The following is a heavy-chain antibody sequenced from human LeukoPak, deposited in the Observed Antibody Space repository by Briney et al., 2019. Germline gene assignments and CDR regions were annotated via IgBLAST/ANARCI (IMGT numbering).Heavy chain of an antibody. V-gene: IGHV4-61*02. CDR1: GGSISSGSYY. J-gene: IGHJ4*02. CDR3: ARGSSWSYYFDY. CDR2: IYTSGST. D-gene: IGHD6-13*01. Sequence: SQTLSLTCTVSGGSISSGSYYWSWIRQPAGKGLEWIGRIYTSGSTNYNPSLKSRVTITVDTSKNQFSLKLSSVTAADTAVYYCARGSSWSYYFDYWGQGTLVTVSS.